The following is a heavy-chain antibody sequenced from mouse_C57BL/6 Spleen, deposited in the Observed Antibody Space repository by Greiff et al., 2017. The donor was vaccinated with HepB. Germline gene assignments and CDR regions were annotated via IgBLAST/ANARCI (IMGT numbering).Heavy chain of an antibody. Sequence: QVQLQQSGAELAKPGASVKLSCKASGYTFTSYWMHWVKQRPGQGLEWIGYINTSSGYTKYNQKFKDKATLTADKSSSTAYMQMSSLTYEDSAVYYCARTVTTVVFDYWGQGTTLTVSS. CDR1: GYTFTSYW. CDR3: ARTVTTVVFDY. D-gene: IGHD1-1*01. V-gene: IGHV1-7*01. CDR2: INTSSGYT. J-gene: IGHJ2*01.